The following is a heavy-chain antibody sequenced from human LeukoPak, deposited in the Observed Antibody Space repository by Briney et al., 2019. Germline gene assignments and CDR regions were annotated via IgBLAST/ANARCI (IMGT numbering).Heavy chain of an antibody. D-gene: IGHD5-18*01. J-gene: IGHJ4*02. V-gene: IGHV3-21*01. CDR2: ISSSSTYM. Sequence: GGSLRLSCAASGFTFSSYAMDWVRQAPGKGLEWVSSISSSSTYMYYADSMKGRFTISRDNAKKSLFLQMNSLRAEDTAVYYCARVDDFGYSYGSAYWGQGTLVTVSS. CDR3: ARVDDFGYSYGSAY. CDR1: GFTFSSYA.